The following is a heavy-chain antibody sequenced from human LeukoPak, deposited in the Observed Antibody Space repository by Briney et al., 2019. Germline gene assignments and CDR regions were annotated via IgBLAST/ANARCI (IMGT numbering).Heavy chain of an antibody. D-gene: IGHD5-12*01. CDR3: ARSEYGKTVDSYYPDY. V-gene: IGHV3-21*01. CDR2: ISSSSSYI. J-gene: IGHJ4*02. CDR1: GFTFSSYS. Sequence: PGGSLRLSCAASGFTFSSYSMTWVRQAPGKGLEWVSSISSSSSYIYYADSVKGRFTISRDNAKNSLYLQMNSLRAEDTAVYYCARSEYGKTVDSYYPDYWGQGTLVTVSS.